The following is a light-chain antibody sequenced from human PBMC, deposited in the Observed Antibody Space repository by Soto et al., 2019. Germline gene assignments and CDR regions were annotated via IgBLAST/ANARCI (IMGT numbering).Light chain of an antibody. V-gene: IGLV2-14*03. CDR2: DVS. CDR3: SSYTTSNTRQIV. CDR1: SSDVGGYNY. J-gene: IGLJ1*01. Sequence: QYALTQPASVSGSPGQSITISCTGTSSDVGGYNYVSWYQHHPGKAPKLIIFDVSNRPSGVSNPFSGSKSGNTASLTISALQPEDEADYYCSSYTTSNTRQIVFGTGTKVTVL.